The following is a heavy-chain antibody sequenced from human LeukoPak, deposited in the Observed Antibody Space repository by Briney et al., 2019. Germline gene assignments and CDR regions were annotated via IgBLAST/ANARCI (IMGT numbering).Heavy chain of an antibody. CDR2: IYYSGST. CDR3: ARALLCGGDCYPPYYFDY. J-gene: IGHJ4*02. D-gene: IGHD2-21*02. Sequence: SETLSLTCTVSGGSISSSSYYWGWIRQPPGKGLEWIGSIYYSGSTYYNPSLKSRVTISVDTSKNLFSLKLSSVTAADTAVYYCARALLCGGDCYPPYYFDYWGQGTLVTVSS. V-gene: IGHV4-39*01. CDR1: GGSISSSSYY.